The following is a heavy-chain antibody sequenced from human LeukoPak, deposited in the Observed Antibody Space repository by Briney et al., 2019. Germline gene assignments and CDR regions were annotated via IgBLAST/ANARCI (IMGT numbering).Heavy chain of an antibody. CDR1: GGSISTYY. V-gene: IGHV4-59*01. J-gene: IGHJ4*02. CDR3: ARSGTKTNGFDY. Sequence: SEALSLTCTVSGGSISTYYWSWIRHPPGKGLEWIGYIYYSGSTNYSPSLQSRVTISVDTSRNQFSLRLSSVTAADTAMYYCARSGTKTNGFDYWGQGTLVTVSS. CDR2: IYYSGST. D-gene: IGHD2-8*01.